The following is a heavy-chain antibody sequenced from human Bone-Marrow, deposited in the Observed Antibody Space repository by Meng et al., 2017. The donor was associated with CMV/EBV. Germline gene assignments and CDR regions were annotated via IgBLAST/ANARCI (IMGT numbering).Heavy chain of an antibody. CDR3: GGGSRHYYYYGMDV. V-gene: IGHV3-74*01. CDR1: GFTFSSYW. D-gene: IGHD3-16*01. Sequence: GESLKISCAASGFTFSSYWMHWVRQAPGKGLVWVSRINSDGSSTSYADSVKGRFTISRDNAKNTLYLQMNSLRAEDTAVYYCGGGSRHYYYYGMDVWGQGTTVTVS. J-gene: IGHJ6*02. CDR2: INSDGSST.